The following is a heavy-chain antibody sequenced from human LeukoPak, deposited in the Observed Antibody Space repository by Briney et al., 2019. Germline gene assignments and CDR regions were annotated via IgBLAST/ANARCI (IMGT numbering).Heavy chain of an antibody. J-gene: IGHJ3*02. V-gene: IGHV1-46*01. Sequence: ASVKVSCKASGYTFTRYYMHWVRQAPGQGLEWMGIIDPSGGSKSYAQKFHGRVTMTRDTSTSTVYMELSSLRSEDTAVYYCARLGVHNAFDIWGQGTMVTVSS. CDR2: IDPSGGSK. CDR3: ARLGVHNAFDI. D-gene: IGHD3-16*01. CDR1: GYTFTRYY.